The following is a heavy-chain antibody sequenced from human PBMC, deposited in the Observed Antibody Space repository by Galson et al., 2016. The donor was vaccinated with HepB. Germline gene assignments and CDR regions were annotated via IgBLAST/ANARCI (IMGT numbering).Heavy chain of an antibody. CDR1: GFTFSNAW. Sequence: LRLSCAASGFTFSNAWMNWARQAPGKGLEWVGRIKSKIHGGTTDYAAPVKGRFTISRDDSKNTLYLQMSSLKTEDTAVYYCTTEFDGFQNWGQGTLVTVSS. CDR3: TTEFDGFQN. CDR2: IKSKIHGGTT. J-gene: IGHJ1*01. V-gene: IGHV3-15*07.